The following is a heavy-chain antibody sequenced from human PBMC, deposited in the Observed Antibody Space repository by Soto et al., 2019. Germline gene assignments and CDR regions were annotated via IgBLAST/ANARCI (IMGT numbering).Heavy chain of an antibody. CDR2: IKSKTDGGTT. CDR3: TTVPMVTATRGMDAFDI. Sequence: EVQLVESGGGLVKPGGSLRLSCAASGFTFSNAWMNWVRQAPGKGLEWVGRIKSKTDGGTTDYAAPVKGRFTISRDDSKTTLYLQMNSLKTEDTAVYYCTTVPMVTATRGMDAFDIWGQGTMVTVSS. V-gene: IGHV3-15*07. CDR1: GFTFSNAW. D-gene: IGHD2-21*02. J-gene: IGHJ3*02.